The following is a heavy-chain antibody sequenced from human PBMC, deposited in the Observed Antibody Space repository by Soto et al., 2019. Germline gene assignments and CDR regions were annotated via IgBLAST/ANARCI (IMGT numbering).Heavy chain of an antibody. V-gene: IGHV1-69*12. J-gene: IGHJ2*01. Sequence: QVQLVQSGAEVKKPGSSVKVSYKASGGTLSSYAISWVRQAPGQGLEWMGGIIPIFGTADYAQKFQGRVTITADESTSTAYMELSSLRSEDTAVYYCARAVTTPWYFDLWGRGTLVTVSS. CDR2: IIPIFGTA. CDR3: ARAVTTPWYFDL. CDR1: GGTLSSYA. D-gene: IGHD4-17*01.